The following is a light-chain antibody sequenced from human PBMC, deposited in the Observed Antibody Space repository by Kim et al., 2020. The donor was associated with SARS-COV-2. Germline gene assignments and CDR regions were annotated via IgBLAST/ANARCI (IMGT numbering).Light chain of an antibody. CDR2: RSN. V-gene: IGLV1-47*01. Sequence: GQRVTISCSGRTANIGSNYVFWYHQLPGAAPKLLIQRSNQRPSGVPDRFSGSKSGTSASLAISGPQSEDEGDYYCATWDDGQNVWVFGGGTQLTVL. CDR1: TANIGSNY. CDR3: ATWDDGQNVWV. J-gene: IGLJ3*02.